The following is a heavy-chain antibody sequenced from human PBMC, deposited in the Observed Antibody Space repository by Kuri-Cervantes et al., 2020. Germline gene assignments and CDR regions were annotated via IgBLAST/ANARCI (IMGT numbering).Heavy chain of an antibody. D-gene: IGHD6-13*01. CDR3: ARVAPEYSSSWYYILDY. V-gene: IGHV3-21*01. Sequence: GGSLRLSCAASGFTFDDYAMHWVRQAPGKGLEWVSSISSSSSYIYYADSVKGRFTISRDNAKNSLYLQMNSLRAEDTAVYYCARVAPEYSSSWYYILDYWGQGTLVTVSS. J-gene: IGHJ4*02. CDR2: ISSSSSYI. CDR1: GFTFDDYA.